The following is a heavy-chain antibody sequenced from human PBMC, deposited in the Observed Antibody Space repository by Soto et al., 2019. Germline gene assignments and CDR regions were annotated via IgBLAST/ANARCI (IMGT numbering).Heavy chain of an antibody. D-gene: IGHD6-13*01. Sequence: VQLVQSGAEVKKPGESLKISCQGSGYNFAGYWIAWVRHMPGKGLEWMGIIYPDNSDTRYSRSVQGQVTISADKAISTAYLQWSSMKAWDTAVYDCARQGATAATLPLIWFDPGGQGSLVTVSS. J-gene: IGHJ5*02. V-gene: IGHV5-51*01. CDR3: ARQGATAATLPLIWFDP. CDR1: GYNFAGYW. CDR2: IYPDNSDT.